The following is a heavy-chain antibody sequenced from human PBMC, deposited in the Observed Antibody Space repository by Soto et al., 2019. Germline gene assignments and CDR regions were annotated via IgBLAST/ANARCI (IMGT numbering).Heavy chain of an antibody. CDR1: GFIFTNYA. CDR3: AYDKCCGDGVCYFAS. CDR2: ISGSNGNT. J-gene: IGHJ5*01. D-gene: IGHD2-21*01. V-gene: IGHV3-23*01. Sequence: PGGSLRLSCAASGFIFTNYAMTWVRQAPGKGLEWVSGISGSNGNTYYADSVKGRFTISRDNSKNTLFLQMNSLRAEDTALYYCAYDKCCGDGVCYFASWGQGTLVTVSS.